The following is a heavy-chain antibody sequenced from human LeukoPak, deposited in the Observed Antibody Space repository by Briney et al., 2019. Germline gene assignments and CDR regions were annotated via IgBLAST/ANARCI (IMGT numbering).Heavy chain of an antibody. D-gene: IGHD1-26*01. CDR1: GGSISSYY. V-gene: IGHV4-59*08. J-gene: IGHJ4*02. CDR3: ARQRGRWDSFDY. Sequence: SETLSLTCTVSGGSISSYYWSWIRQPPGKGLEWIGYIYYSGSTNYNPALKSRVTISVDTSKNQFSLKLSSVTAADTAVYDCARQRGRWDSFDYWGQGTLVTVSS. CDR2: IYYSGST.